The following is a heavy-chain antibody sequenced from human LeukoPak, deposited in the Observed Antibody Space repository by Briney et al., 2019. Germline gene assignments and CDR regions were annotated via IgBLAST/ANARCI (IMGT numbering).Heavy chain of an antibody. CDR2: INPNSGGT. Sequence: GASVKVSCKASGYTFTGYYMHWVRQAPGQGLEWMGWINPNSGGTNFAQKFQGWVTMTRDTSISTAYMELSRLRSDDTAVYYCAREGAAAAGYGMDVWGQGTTVTVSS. V-gene: IGHV1-2*04. CDR3: AREGAAAAGYGMDV. D-gene: IGHD6-13*01. CDR1: GYTFTGYY. J-gene: IGHJ6*02.